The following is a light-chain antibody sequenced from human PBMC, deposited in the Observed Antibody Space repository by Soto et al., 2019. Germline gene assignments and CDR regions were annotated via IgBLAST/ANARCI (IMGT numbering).Light chain of an antibody. J-gene: IGLJ3*02. V-gene: IGLV1-44*01. CDR2: SNN. Sequence: QPVLTQPPSASGTPGQRVTISCSGSSSNIGATTANWYQHLPGTAPKLLIYSNNQRPSGVPDRFSGSKSGTSASLAIRGLQSEDEADYYCAAWDDSLNGWVFGGGTKLTVL. CDR1: SSNIGATT. CDR3: AAWDDSLNGWV.